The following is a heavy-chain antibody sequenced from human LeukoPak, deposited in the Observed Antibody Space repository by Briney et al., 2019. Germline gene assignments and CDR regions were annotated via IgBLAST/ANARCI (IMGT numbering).Heavy chain of an antibody. CDR3: AKRGNPAVGHHYLDV. V-gene: IGHV3-23*01. CDR1: GFTFSSYD. D-gene: IGHD2-2*01. J-gene: IGHJ6*03. Sequence: GGTLRLSCATSGFTFSSYDMSWVRQAPGKGLEWVSYITLSGGSTYYADSVKGRFTISRDNSKNTLYLQMNSLSAEDTAVYYCAKRGNPAVGHHYLDVWGKGTTVSVSS. CDR2: ITLSGGST.